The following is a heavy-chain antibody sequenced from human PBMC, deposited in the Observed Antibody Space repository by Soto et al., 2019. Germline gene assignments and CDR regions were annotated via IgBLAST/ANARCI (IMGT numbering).Heavy chain of an antibody. D-gene: IGHD5-18*01. V-gene: IGHV4-31*03. J-gene: IGHJ4*02. CDR3: ARERGYSYGYDY. CDR1: GGSISSGGYY. CDR2: IYYSGST. Sequence: SETLSLTCTVSGGSISSGGYYWSWIRQHPGKGLEWIGYIYYSGSTYYNPSLKSRVTISVDTSKNQFSLKLSSVTAADTAVYYRARERGYSYGYDYWGQGTLVTVSS.